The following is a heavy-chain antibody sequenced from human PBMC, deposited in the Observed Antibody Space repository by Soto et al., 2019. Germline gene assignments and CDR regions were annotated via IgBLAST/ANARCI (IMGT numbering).Heavy chain of an antibody. D-gene: IGHD3-10*01. CDR1: GFTFNNYA. CDR3: AKGGRDTDY. J-gene: IGHJ4*02. CDR2: ITSGGST. Sequence: PGGSLRLSCAASGFTFNNYAMSWVRQAPGKGLQWVSIITSGGSTYYADSVKGRFIISRDNSRNTLYLQMNSLRTEDTAVYYCAKGGRDTDYWGQGTLVTVSS. V-gene: IGHV3-23*01.